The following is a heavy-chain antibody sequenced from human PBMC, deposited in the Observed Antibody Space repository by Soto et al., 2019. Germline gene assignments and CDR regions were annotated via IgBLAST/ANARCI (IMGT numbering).Heavy chain of an antibody. CDR1: GFTFSSYT. V-gene: IGHV3-21*01. CDR2: ISTTSRYI. Sequence: PGGSLRLSCAASGFTFSSYTMNWVRQAPGKGLEWVSTISTTSRYIYYADSLKGRFTISRDNAKNSLFLQMNSLRAEDTAVYYCAREAGYFNILSWFDPWGQGTLVTVSS. J-gene: IGHJ5*02. CDR3: AREAGYFNILSWFDP. D-gene: IGHD3-9*01.